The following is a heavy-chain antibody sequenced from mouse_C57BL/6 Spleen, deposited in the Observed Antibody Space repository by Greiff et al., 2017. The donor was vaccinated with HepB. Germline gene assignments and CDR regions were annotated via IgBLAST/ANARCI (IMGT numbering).Heavy chain of an antibody. CDR3: ARAPYDYDAWFAY. J-gene: IGHJ3*01. CDR2: ISYDGSN. V-gene: IGHV3-6*01. Sequence: EVKVEVSGPGLVKPSQSLSLTCSVTGYSITSGYYWNWIRQFPGNKLEWMGYISYDGSNNYNPSLKNRISITRDTSKNQFFLKLNSVTTEDTATYYCARAPYDYDAWFAYWGQGTLVTVSA. CDR1: GYSITSGYY. D-gene: IGHD2-4*01.